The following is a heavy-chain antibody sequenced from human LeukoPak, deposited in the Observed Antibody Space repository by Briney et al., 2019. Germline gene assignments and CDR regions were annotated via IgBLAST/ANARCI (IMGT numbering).Heavy chain of an antibody. D-gene: IGHD4-17*01. J-gene: IGHJ4*02. V-gene: IGHV3-23*01. CDR2: LSGGGDST. CDR1: GFSFSDAW. CDR3: AKHTAVTTYDY. Sequence: PGGSLRLSCGTSGFSFSDAWLSWVRQAPGKGLEWVSALSGGGDSTYYADSVKGRFSISRDNSKNTLYLQMNSLRAEDTAIYYCAKHTAVTTYDYWGQGTLVTVSS.